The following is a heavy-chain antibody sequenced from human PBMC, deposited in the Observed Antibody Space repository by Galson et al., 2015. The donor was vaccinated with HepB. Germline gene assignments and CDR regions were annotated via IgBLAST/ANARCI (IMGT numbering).Heavy chain of an antibody. J-gene: IGHJ4*02. CDR1: GFTFSSYA. CDR2: ISYDGSNK. CDR3: ARDRGIVVVTIDY. Sequence: SLRLSCAASGFTFSSYAMHWVRQAPGKGLEWVAVISYDGSNKYYADSVKGRFTISRDNSKNTLYLQMNSLRAEDTAVYYCARDRGIVVVTIDYWGQGTLVTVSS. D-gene: IGHD3-22*01. V-gene: IGHV3-30*04.